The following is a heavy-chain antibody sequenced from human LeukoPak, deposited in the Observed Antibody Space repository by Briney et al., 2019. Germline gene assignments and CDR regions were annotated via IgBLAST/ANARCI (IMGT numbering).Heavy chain of an antibody. CDR3: ARDGHFDN. CDR1: GYTFTGYN. Sequence: GASVKVSCKASGYTFTGYNMQWLRQAPGQGLEWMGWINPNSGGTNYAQKFQGRVTMTRDTSISTAYVELSRLRSDDTAVYYCARDGHFDNWGQGTLVTVCS. CDR2: INPNSGGT. V-gene: IGHV1-2*02. J-gene: IGHJ4*02.